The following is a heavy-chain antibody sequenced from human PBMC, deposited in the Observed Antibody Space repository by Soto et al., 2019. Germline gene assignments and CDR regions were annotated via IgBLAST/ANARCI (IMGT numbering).Heavy chain of an antibody. CDR3: ARDFLQSPAPYCSGTSCSNREPRYYFDY. J-gene: IGHJ4*02. CDR2: INAGNGNT. CDR1: GYTFTSYA. D-gene: IGHD2-2*01. Sequence: ASVKVSCKASGYTFTSYAMHWVRQAPGQRLEWMGWINAGNGNTKYSQKFQGRVTITRDTSASTAYMELSSLRSEDTAVYYCARDFLQSPAPYCSGTSCSNREPRYYFDYWGQGTLVTVSS. V-gene: IGHV1-3*01.